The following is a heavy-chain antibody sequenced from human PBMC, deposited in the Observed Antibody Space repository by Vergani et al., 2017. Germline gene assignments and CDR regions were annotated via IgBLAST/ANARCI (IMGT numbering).Heavy chain of an antibody. CDR1: GYTFTSYY. CDR3: AKGLYSGYDYWATFDI. V-gene: IGHV1-46*01. Sequence: QVQLVQSGAEVKKPGASVKVSCKASGYTFTSYYMHWVRQAPGQGLEWMGIINPSGGSTSYAQKFQGRVTMTRNTSISTAYMELSSLRAEDTALYYCAKGLYSGYDYWATFDIWGQGTMVTVSS. CDR2: INPSGGST. J-gene: IGHJ3*02. D-gene: IGHD5-12*01.